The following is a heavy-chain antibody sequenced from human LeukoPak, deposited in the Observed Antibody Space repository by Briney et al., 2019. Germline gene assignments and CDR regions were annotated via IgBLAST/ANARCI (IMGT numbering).Heavy chain of an antibody. CDR2: IYTSGST. CDR3: ASLFGVVKRFDY. Sequence: SQTLSLTCTVSGGSISSGSYYWSWIRQPAGKGLEWIGRIYTSGSTNYNPSLRSRVTISVDTSKNQFSLKLSSVTAADTAVYYCASLFGVVKRFDYWGQGTLVTVSS. J-gene: IGHJ4*02. D-gene: IGHD3-3*01. V-gene: IGHV4-61*02. CDR1: GGSISSGSYY.